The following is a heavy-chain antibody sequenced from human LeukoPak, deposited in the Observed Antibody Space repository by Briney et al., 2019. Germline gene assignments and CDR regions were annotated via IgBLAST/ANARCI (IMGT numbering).Heavy chain of an antibody. CDR2: IYYSRST. CDR1: GGSISSSSYY. Sequence: PSGTLSLTCTVSGGSISSSSYYWGWIRQPPGKGLEWLGFIYYSRSTYSNPSHKSRLTRAGDTSKSQFSLKLSSVTATDTAVYYCARRGYCSSTSCYEYWFDPWGQGTLVTVSS. J-gene: IGHJ5*02. CDR3: ARRGYCSSTSCYEYWFDP. D-gene: IGHD2-2*01. V-gene: IGHV4-39*01.